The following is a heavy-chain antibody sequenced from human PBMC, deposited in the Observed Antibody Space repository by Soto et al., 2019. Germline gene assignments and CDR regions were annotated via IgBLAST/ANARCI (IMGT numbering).Heavy chain of an antibody. CDR3: AKDARYCSGGSCHYASFDY. V-gene: IGHV3-23*01. CDR2: ISGSGGST. D-gene: IGHD2-15*01. CDR1: GFTFSSYA. J-gene: IGHJ4*02. Sequence: GGSLRLSCAASGFTFSSYAMSWVRQAPGKGLEWVSAISGSGGSTYYADSVKGRFTISRDNSKNTLYLQMNSLRAEDTAVYYCAKDARYCSGGSCHYASFDYWGQGTLVTVSS.